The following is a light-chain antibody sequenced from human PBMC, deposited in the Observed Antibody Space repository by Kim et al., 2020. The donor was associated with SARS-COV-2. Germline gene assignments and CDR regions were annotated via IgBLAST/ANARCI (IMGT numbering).Light chain of an antibody. CDR1: QSVSSN. J-gene: IGKJ2*03. Sequence: EIVMTQSPATRSVSPGERATLSCRASQSVSSNLAWYQQKPGQAPRLLIYGASTRATGIPARFSGSGSGTEFTLTISSLQSEDFAVYYCQQYNNWPYSVGQGTKLE. CDR2: GAS. CDR3: QQYNNWPYS. V-gene: IGKV3-15*01.